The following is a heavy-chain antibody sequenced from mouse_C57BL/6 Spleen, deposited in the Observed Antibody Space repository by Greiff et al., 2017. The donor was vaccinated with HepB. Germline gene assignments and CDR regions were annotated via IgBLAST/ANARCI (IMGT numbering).Heavy chain of an antibody. CDR3: AREAGNYAMDY. CDR2: IYPSDSET. V-gene: IGHV1-61*01. CDR1: GYTFTSYW. Sequence: VQLQQPGAELVRPGSSVKLTCKASGYTFTSYWMDWVKQRHGQGLEWIGNIYPSDSETHYNQKFKDKATLTVDKSSSTAYMQLSSLTSEDSAVYYCAREAGNYAMDYWGQGTSVTVSS. J-gene: IGHJ4*01. D-gene: IGHD1-1*02.